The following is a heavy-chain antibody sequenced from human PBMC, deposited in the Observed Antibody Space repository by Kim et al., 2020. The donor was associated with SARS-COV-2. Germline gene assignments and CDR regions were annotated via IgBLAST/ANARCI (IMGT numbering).Heavy chain of an antibody. D-gene: IGHD3-10*01. J-gene: IGHJ4*02. CDR3: TRRLYYYGSGSYYIDY. V-gene: IGHV3-73*01. Sequence: SVKGRFTISRDDSKNTAYLHMNSLKTEDTAVYYCTRRLYYYGSGSYYIDYWGQGTLVTVSS.